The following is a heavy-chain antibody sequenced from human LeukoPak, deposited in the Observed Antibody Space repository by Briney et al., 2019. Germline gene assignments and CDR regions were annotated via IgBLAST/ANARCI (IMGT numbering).Heavy chain of an antibody. CDR2: IIPILGIA. CDR3: ARLESQGYGPS. V-gene: IGHV1-69*02. D-gene: IGHD5-18*01. Sequence: ASLKHFCKASGGTCSSYTNSWVRQAPGQGHEWMGRIIPILGIANYAQKFQGRVTITADKSTSTAYMELSSLRSEDTAVYYCARLESQGYGPSWGQGTLVTVSS. J-gene: IGHJ4*02. CDR1: GGTCSSYT.